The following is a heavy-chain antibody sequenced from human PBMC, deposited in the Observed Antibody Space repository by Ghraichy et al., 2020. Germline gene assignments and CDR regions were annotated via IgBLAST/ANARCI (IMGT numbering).Heavy chain of an antibody. CDR3: ARSLTMVRGVIGTQFDP. D-gene: IGHD3-10*01. J-gene: IGHJ5*02. CDR2: IYYSGST. Sequence: SETLSLTCTVSGGSISSSSYYWGWIRQPPGKGLEWIGSIYYSGSTYYNPSLKSRVTISVDTSKNQFSLKLSSVTAADTAVYYCARSLTMVRGVIGTQFDPWGQGTLVTVSS. V-gene: IGHV4-39*01. CDR1: GGSISSSSYY.